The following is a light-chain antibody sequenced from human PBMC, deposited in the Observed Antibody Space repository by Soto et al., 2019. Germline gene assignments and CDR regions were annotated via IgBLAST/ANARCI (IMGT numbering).Light chain of an antibody. CDR1: QSVSSDY. CDR3: QKYGDSPVA. CDR2: GAS. Sequence: EIVLTQSPGTLSLSPGERATLSCRASQSVSSDYLAWYQQKPGQPPRLLIFGASSRATGIPDRFSGSGSGTDFALSISRLEPEDFAVYYCQKYGDSPVAFGQGTKLEI. J-gene: IGKJ2*01. V-gene: IGKV3-20*01.